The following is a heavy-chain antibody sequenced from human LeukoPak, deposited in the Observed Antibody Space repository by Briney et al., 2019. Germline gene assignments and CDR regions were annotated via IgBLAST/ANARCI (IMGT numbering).Heavy chain of an antibody. D-gene: IGHD3-22*01. CDR1: GFTFSSYA. V-gene: IGHV3-23*01. Sequence: GGSLRLSCAASGFTFSSYAMGWVRQAPGQGLDWVSAITGSGDNTYHADSVKGRFTISRDNSKNTLYLQMDSLTAEDTAVYYCAKGSSGSRPYYFDYWGQGTLVTVSS. J-gene: IGHJ4*02. CDR3: AKGSSGSRPYYFDY. CDR2: ITGSGDNT.